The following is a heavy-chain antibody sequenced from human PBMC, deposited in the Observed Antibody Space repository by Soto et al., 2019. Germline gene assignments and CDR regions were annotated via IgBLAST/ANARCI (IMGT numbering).Heavy chain of an antibody. J-gene: IGHJ4*02. Sequence: SLRLSCTASGCTFGDYAMSWFRQAPGKGLEWVGFIRSKAYGGTTEYAASVKGRFTISRDDSKSIAYLQMNSLKTEDTAVYYCTRDSPNYDILTGYSQYFDYWGQGTLVTVS. CDR1: GCTFGDYA. D-gene: IGHD3-9*01. CDR3: TRDSPNYDILTGYSQYFDY. CDR2: IRSKAYGGTT. V-gene: IGHV3-49*03.